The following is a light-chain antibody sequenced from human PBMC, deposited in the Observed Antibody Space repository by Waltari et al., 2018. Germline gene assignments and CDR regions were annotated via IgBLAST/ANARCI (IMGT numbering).Light chain of an antibody. Sequence: SYVLTQPPSVPVAPGKTARITCGGNNIGSKSVHWYQQKPGQAPVLVIYGDSDRPAGIPGRFSGSNSGNTANLTISRVEAGDEADYYCQVWDSSSDHPWVFGGGTKLTVL. J-gene: IGLJ3*02. CDR2: GDS. CDR1: NIGSKS. V-gene: IGLV3-21*04. CDR3: QVWDSSSDHPWV.